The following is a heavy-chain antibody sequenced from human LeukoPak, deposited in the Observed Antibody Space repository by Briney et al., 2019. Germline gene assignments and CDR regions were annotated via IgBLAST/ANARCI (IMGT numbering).Heavy chain of an antibody. D-gene: IGHD1-26*01. J-gene: IGHJ4*02. Sequence: SEPLSLTCAVSGGSVLTTNWWSWVRKPPGKGLEWIGEVHLSGASNYNPSLKSRVNMSIDKSKNQLSLELTSVTAADTAIYYCTRESGAFSPFGFWGQGTLVTVSA. CDR3: TRESGAFSPFGF. CDR1: GGSVLTTNW. V-gene: IGHV4-4*02. CDR2: VHLSGAS.